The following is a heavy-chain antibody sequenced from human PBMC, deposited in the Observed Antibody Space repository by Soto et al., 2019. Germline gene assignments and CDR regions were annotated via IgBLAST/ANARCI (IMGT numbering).Heavy chain of an antibody. V-gene: IGHV4-39*01. J-gene: IGHJ5*02. D-gene: IGHD2-2*01. Sequence: SETLSLTCTVSGGSVGSSAYYWGWIRQPPGEGLEYIGNIYYTGTTTYNAALKSRVTISVDRSKNQISLRLTSVTAADTAVYYCARREYATSPLDPWGQGTLVTVSS. CDR1: GGSVGSSAYY. CDR2: IYYTGTT. CDR3: ARREYATSPLDP.